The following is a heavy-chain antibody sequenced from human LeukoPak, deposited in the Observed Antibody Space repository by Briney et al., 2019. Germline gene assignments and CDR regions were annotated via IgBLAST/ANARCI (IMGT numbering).Heavy chain of an antibody. D-gene: IGHD1-26*01. J-gene: IGHJ4*02. CDR1: GYTFTGYY. CDR3: ARGSGSYPPCLQYDY. Sequence: GASVTVSFTASGYTFTGYYMHWVRQAHGQGLEWMGWINPNSGGTNYARKFQGRVTMTRDTSINTAYMELSRLRSDDTAVYYCARGSGSYPPCLQYDYWGQGTLVTVSS. V-gene: IGHV1-2*02. CDR2: INPNSGGT.